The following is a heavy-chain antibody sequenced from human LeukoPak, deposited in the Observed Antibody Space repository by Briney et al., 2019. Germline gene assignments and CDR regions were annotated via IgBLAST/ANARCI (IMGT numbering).Heavy chain of an antibody. Sequence: ASVKVSCKASGYTFTSYGISWVRQAPGQGLEWMGWISAYNGNTNYAQKLQGRVTMTTDTSTSTAYVELRSLRSDDTAVYYCARDGAPYGDYVRFSRLDDYWGQGTLVTVSS. CDR2: ISAYNGNT. J-gene: IGHJ4*02. CDR3: ARDGAPYGDYVRFSRLDDY. CDR1: GYTFTSYG. V-gene: IGHV1-18*01. D-gene: IGHD4-17*01.